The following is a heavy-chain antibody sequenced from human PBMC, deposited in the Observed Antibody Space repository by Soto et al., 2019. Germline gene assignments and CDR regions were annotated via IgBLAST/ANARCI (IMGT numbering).Heavy chain of an antibody. J-gene: IGHJ5*02. D-gene: IGHD1-1*01. V-gene: IGHV4-30-2*01. CDR3: ARRPATGTTGYWFDP. CDR2: IYHSGST. CDR1: GGSISSGGYS. Sequence: SETLSLTCAVSGGSISSGGYSWSWIRQPPGKGLEWIGYIYHSGSTYYNPSLKSRVTISVDRSKNQFSLKLSSVTAAYTAVYYCARRPATGTTGYWFDPWGQGTLVTVSS.